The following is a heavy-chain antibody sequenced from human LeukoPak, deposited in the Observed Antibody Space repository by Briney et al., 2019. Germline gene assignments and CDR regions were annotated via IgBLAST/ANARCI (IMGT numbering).Heavy chain of an antibody. V-gene: IGHV3-48*01. D-gene: IGHD5-18*01. CDR3: ARNGYSYGYGYYYYMDV. CDR2: ISSSSSTI. Sequence: GGSLRLSCAASGFTFSSYEMNWVRQAPGKGLEWVSYISSSSSTIYYADSVEGRFTISRDNAKNSLYLQMNSLRAEDTAVYYCARNGYSYGYGYYYYMDVWGKGTTVTVSS. CDR1: GFTFSSYE. J-gene: IGHJ6*03.